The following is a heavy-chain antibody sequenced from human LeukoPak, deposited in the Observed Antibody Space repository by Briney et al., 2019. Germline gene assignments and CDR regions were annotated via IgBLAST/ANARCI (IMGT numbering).Heavy chain of an antibody. D-gene: IGHD2-8*01. J-gene: IGHJ4*02. CDR2: IIPIFGTA. CDR3: ARGPKMVYAILGPFDY. V-gene: IGHV1-69*05. Sequence: ASVKVSCKASGGTFSSYAISWVRQAPGQGLEWMGGIIPIFGTANYAQKFQGRVTITTDESTSTAYMELSSLRSEDMAVYYCARGPKMVYAILGPFDYWGQGTLVTVSS. CDR1: GGTFSSYA.